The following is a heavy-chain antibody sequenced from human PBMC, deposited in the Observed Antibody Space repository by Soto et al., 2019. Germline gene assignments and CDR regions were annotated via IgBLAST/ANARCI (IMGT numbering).Heavy chain of an antibody. CDR1: GYTLTELS. J-gene: IGHJ4*02. V-gene: IGHV1-24*01. D-gene: IGHD1-1*01. Sequence: ASVKVSCKVSGYTLTELSMHWVRQAPGKGLEWMGGFDPEDGETIYAQKFQGRVTMTEDTSTDTAYMELSSLRSEDTAVYYCASRGGYTLDFDYWGQGTLVTVSS. CDR2: FDPEDGET. CDR3: ASRGGYTLDFDY.